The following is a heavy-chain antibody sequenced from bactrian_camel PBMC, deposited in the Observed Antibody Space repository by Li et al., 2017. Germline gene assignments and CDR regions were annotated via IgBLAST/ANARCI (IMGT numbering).Heavy chain of an antibody. J-gene: IGHJ4*01. CDR3: AAIRSQTYGGRCLGREEYMF. V-gene: IGHV3S55*01. D-gene: IGHD6*01. Sequence: HVQLVESGGDSVQVGGSLRLSCVASGPTFSSSAYPMGWFRQAPGKEREGVAQMDSAVGTTYAQFVKGRFTIAQDNAKKMYLEMNSLQPEDTATYYCAAIRSQTYGGRCLGREEYMFWGQGTQVTVS. CDR2: MDSAVGT. CDR1: GPTFSSSAYP.